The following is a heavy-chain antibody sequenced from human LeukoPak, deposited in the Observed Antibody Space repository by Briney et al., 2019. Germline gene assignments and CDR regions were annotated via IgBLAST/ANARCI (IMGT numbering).Heavy chain of an antibody. CDR1: GFTFSSYS. D-gene: IGHD5-24*01. CDR3: ARVGYIDEGIDY. Sequence: GGSLRLSCAASGFTFSSYSMNWVRQAPGKGLEWISSISSSSSYIYYADSVKGRFTISRDNAKNSLYLQMNSLRAEDTAVYYCARVGYIDEGIDYWGQGTLVTVSS. CDR2: ISSSSSYI. J-gene: IGHJ4*02. V-gene: IGHV3-21*01.